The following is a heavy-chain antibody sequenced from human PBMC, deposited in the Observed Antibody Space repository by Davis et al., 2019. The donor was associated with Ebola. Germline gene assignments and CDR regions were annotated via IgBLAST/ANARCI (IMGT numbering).Heavy chain of an antibody. V-gene: IGHV5-51*01. CDR1: GYSFTSYW. D-gene: IGHD2-15*01. CDR3: ARHYCSGGSCYSGGYYYYYGMDV. Sequence: GESLKISCKGSGYSFTSYWIGWVRQMPGKGLEWMGIIYPGDSDTRYSPSFQGQVTISADKSISTAYLQWSSLKASDTAMYYCARHYCSGGSCYSGGYYYYYGMDVWGQGTTVTVSS. J-gene: IGHJ6*02. CDR2: IYPGDSDT.